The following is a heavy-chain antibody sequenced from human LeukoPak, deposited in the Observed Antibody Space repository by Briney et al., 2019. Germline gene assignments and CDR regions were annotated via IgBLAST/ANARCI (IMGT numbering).Heavy chain of an antibody. J-gene: IGHJ4*02. Sequence: SQTLSLTCAISGDSVSSNSAAWTWIRQSPSRGLEWLGRTYCRSKWYNDYAVSVKSRITINPDTSKNQFSLQLNSVTPEDTAVYYCARENHGVGPGPTKIDYWGQGTLVTVSS. CDR3: ARENHGVGPGPTKIDY. CDR1: GDSVSSNSAA. V-gene: IGHV6-1*01. CDR2: TYCRSKWYN. D-gene: IGHD1-14*01.